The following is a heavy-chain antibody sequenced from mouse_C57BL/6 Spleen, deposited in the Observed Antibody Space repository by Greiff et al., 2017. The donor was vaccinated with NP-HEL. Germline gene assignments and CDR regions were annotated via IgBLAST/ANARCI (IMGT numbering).Heavy chain of an antibody. J-gene: IGHJ4*01. CDR2: ISDGGSYT. Sequence: EVMLVESGGGLVKPGGSLKLSCAASGFTFSSYAMSWVRQTPEKRLEWVATISDGGSYTYYPDNVKGRFTISRDNAKNNLYLQMSHLKSEDTAMYYCARARYDGYPYAMDYWGQGTSVTVSS. CDR3: ARARYDGYPYAMDY. D-gene: IGHD2-3*01. CDR1: GFTFSSYA. V-gene: IGHV5-4*03.